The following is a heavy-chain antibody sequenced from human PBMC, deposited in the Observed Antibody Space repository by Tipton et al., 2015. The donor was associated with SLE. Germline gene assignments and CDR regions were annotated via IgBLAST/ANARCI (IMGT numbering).Heavy chain of an antibody. CDR1: GGSISSYY. J-gene: IGHJ4*02. CDR3: AREGAAGLDY. Sequence: TLSLTCTVSGGSISSYYWSWIRLPPGKGLEWIGYIYYSGSTNYNPSLKSRVTISVDTSKNQFSLKLSSVTAADTAMYYCAREGAAGLDYWGQGTLVTVSS. CDR2: IYYSGST. D-gene: IGHD6-25*01. V-gene: IGHV4-59*12.